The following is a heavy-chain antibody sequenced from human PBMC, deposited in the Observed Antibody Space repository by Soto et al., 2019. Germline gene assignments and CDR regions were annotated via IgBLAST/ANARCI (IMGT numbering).Heavy chain of an antibody. CDR3: ARGSAVAGMSWFDP. Sequence: QVQLQESGPGLVKPSGTLSLTCAVSGVSISSRNWWRWVRQPPGKGLEWIGEIYHSGSTNYNPSLKSRVTISVDKSKNQFSLKLSSVTAADTAVYYCARGSAVAGMSWFDPWGQGTLGTVSS. D-gene: IGHD6-19*01. J-gene: IGHJ5*02. CDR2: IYHSGST. CDR1: GVSISSRNW. V-gene: IGHV4-4*02.